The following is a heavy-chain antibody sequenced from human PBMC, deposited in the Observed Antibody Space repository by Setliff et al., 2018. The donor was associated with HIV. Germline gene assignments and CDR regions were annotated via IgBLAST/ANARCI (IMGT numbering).Heavy chain of an antibody. Sequence: TSETLSLTCAVYGGYFSGYYWSLIRQPPGKGLEWIGEIKHSGSTNYNPSLQSRVTISVDTSKNQFSLKLSSVTAADTAVYYCARTFYYYVWGSYRLRTGFDYWCQGTLVTVSS. D-gene: IGHD3-16*02. V-gene: IGHV4-34*01. CDR3: ARTFYYYVWGSYRLRTGFDY. CDR1: GGYFSGYY. J-gene: IGHJ4*02. CDR2: IKHSGST.